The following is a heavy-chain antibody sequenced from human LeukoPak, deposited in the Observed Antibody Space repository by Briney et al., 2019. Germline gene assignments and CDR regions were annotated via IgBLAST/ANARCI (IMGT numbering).Heavy chain of an antibody. CDR2: ISGSGGSA. D-gene: IGHD2-2*02. CDR1: GFTFSSYA. CDR3: AKDGGGYCSSTSCYKLDYYYGMDV. V-gene: IGHV3-23*01. Sequence: GGSLRLSCAASGFTFSSYAMSWVRRAPGKGLEWVSAISGSGGSAYYADSVKGRFTISRDNSKNTLYLQMNSLRAEDTALYYCAKDGGGYCSSTSCYKLDYYYGMDVWGQGTTVTVSS. J-gene: IGHJ6*02.